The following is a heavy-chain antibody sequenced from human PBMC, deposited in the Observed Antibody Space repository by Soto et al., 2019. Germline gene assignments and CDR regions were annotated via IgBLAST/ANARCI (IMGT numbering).Heavy chain of an antibody. CDR3: ARVRGYYDSSGFDS. V-gene: IGHV3-11*01. D-gene: IGHD3-22*01. J-gene: IGHJ4*02. CDR1: GFTFSDDY. CDR2: ISGGGGSTR. Sequence: QVQLVESGGGLVKPGGSLRLSCAASGFTFSDDYMSWIRQAPGKGLEWVSYISGGGGSTRSYADSVKGRFTISRDNAQNSLYLPMNSLRAEDTAVYYCARVRGYYDSSGFDSWGQGTLVTVSS.